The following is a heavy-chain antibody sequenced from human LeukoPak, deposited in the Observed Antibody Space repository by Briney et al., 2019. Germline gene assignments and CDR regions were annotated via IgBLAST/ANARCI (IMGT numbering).Heavy chain of an antibody. J-gene: IGHJ4*02. D-gene: IGHD6-13*01. V-gene: IGHV4-59*01. Sequence: SSETLSLTCNVSGGSIINYYCTWVRQPPGKGLEWIGYIYDYGTTNYNPSLKSRVTISVDTSKNQFSLSLTSVTAADTAVYYCARGIRYGNDFWGQGTLVTVSS. CDR1: GGSIINYY. CDR2: IYDYGTT. CDR3: ARGIRYGNDF.